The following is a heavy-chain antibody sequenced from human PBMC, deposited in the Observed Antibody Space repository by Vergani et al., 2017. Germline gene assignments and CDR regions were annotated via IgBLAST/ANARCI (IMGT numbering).Heavy chain of an antibody. V-gene: IGHV3-21*01. Sequence: EVQLVASGGGLVKPGGSLRLSCSASGFTFSSYSMNWVRQAPGKGLEWVSSISSSSNYIYYADSVKGRFTISRDNAKNSLYLQMNSLRAEDTAMYYCARDWDTMVRAIDYWGQGTLVTVSS. CDR3: ARDWDTMVRAIDY. J-gene: IGHJ4*02. D-gene: IGHD3-10*01. CDR2: ISSSSNYI. CDR1: GFTFSSYS.